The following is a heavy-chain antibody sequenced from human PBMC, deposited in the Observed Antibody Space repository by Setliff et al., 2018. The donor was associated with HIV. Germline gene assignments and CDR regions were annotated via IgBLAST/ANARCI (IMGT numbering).Heavy chain of an antibody. CDR1: GDSVNDRSYF. CDR3: ARDRSGYCSSTSCPSYYYFYYMDV. D-gene: IGHD2-2*01. J-gene: IGHJ6*03. CDR2: FYYNGDS. Sequence: PSETLSLTCTVSGDSVNDRSYFWGWIRQPPGKGLEWIGTFYYNGDSRYNPSLKSRVTISVDTSKNQFSLNLNSVTAADTAVYYCARDRSGYCSSTSCPSYYYFYYMDVWGEGTTVTVSS. V-gene: IGHV4-39*02.